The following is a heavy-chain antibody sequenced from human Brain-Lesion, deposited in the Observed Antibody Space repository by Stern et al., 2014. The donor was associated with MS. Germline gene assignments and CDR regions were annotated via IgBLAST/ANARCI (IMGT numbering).Heavy chain of an antibody. V-gene: IGHV5-51*01. CDR2: IYPGDSDT. D-gene: IGHD3-10*02. Sequence: VQLVQSGAELKKPGESLKISCKGSGYIFTNYWIGWVRQMPGKGLEWMGRIYPGDSDTRYSPSFQGQVTISADKSISTAYLQWNSLRASDTAIYYCARGNITLIREDYFNYWGQGTLVTVSS. CDR1: GYIFTNYW. J-gene: IGHJ4*02. CDR3: ARGNITLIREDYFNY.